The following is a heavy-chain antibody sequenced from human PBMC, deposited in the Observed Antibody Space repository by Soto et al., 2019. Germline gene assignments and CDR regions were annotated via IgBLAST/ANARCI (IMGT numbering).Heavy chain of an antibody. D-gene: IGHD2-2*01. CDR1: GYTFTSYG. Sequence: ASVKVSCKASGYTFTSYGISWVRQAPGQGLEWMGWISAYNGNTNYAQKLQGRATMTTDTSTSTAYMELRSLRSDDTAVYYCARDQPLIVVPAANYMDVWGKGTTVTVSS. CDR2: ISAYNGNT. CDR3: ARDQPLIVVPAANYMDV. J-gene: IGHJ6*03. V-gene: IGHV1-18*01.